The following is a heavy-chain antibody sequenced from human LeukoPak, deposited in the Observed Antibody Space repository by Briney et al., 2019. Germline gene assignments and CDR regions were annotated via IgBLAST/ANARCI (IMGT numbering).Heavy chain of an antibody. CDR3: ARGGGYCSSTSCYTDDAFDI. V-gene: IGHV1-18*01. J-gene: IGHJ3*02. Sequence: ASVKVSCKASGYTFTSYGISWVRQAPGRGLEWMGWISAYNGNTNYAQKLQGRVTMTTDTSTSTAYMELRSLRSDDTAVYYCARGGGYCSSTSCYTDDAFDIWGQGTMVTVSS. CDR1: GYTFTSYG. D-gene: IGHD2-2*02. CDR2: ISAYNGNT.